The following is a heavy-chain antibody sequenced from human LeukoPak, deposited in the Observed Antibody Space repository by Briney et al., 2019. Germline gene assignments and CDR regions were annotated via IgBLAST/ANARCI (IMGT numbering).Heavy chain of an antibody. V-gene: IGHV3-21*06. J-gene: IGHJ4*02. D-gene: IGHD3-10*01. Sequence: GGSLRLSCAVSGFTFSTFAMHWVRLSPGKGLEWVSSITGSGPYMLYADSVKHRFTISRDNTKSLPYLEMNSLRAEDTAMYFCVRDVGAVRGEVYFDYWGQGTLVTVSS. CDR2: ITGSGPYM. CDR3: VRDVGAVRGEVYFDY. CDR1: GFTFSTFA.